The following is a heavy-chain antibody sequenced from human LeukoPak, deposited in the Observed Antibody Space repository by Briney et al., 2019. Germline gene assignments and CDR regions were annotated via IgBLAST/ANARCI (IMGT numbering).Heavy chain of an antibody. J-gene: IGHJ4*02. CDR3: GCGYSYGRYFDY. Sequence: GGSLRLSCAASGFTFSSYSMNWVRQAPGKGLEWVAVISYDGSNKYYADSVKGRFTISRDNSKNTLYLQMNSLRAEDTAVYYCGCGYSYGRYFDYWGQGTLVTVSS. CDR2: ISYDGSNK. D-gene: IGHD5-18*01. CDR1: GFTFSSYS. V-gene: IGHV3-30*03.